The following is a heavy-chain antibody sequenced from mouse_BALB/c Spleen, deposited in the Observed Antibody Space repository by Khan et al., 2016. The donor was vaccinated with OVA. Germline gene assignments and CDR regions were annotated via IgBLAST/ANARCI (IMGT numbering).Heavy chain of an antibody. J-gene: IGHJ2*01. D-gene: IGHD1-2*01. CDR2: ISYSGST. CDR3: ARTARIKY. Sequence: EVKLQESGPGLVKPSQSLSLTCTVTGYSITSGYGWNWIRQFPGNKLEWMGYISYSGSTNYNPSLKRRISITRDTSKNQFFLQLNSVTTDDTATYYCARTARIKYWGQGTTLTVSS. V-gene: IGHV3-2*02. CDR1: GYSITSGYG.